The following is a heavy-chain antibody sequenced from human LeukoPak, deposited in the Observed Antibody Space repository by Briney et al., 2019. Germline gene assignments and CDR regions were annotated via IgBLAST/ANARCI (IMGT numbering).Heavy chain of an antibody. CDR2: IYYSGST. D-gene: IGHD3-22*01. Sequence: SETLSLTCTVSGGSISSSSYYWGWIRQPPGKGLEWIGYIYYSGSTNYNPSLKSRVTISVDTSKNQFSLKLSSVTAADTAVYCCARSRTNYDSSGYFGYWGQGTLVTVSS. CDR3: ARSRTNYDSSGYFGY. CDR1: GGSISSSSYY. V-gene: IGHV4-61*05. J-gene: IGHJ4*02.